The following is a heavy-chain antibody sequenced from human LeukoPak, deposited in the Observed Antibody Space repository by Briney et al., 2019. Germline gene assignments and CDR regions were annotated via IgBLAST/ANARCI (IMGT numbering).Heavy chain of an antibody. J-gene: IGHJ4*02. V-gene: IGHV4-39*07. CDR3: ARAGARTKIDY. CDR2: IYYSGST. Sequence: SETLSLTCTVSGGSINSSNHYWGWIRQPPGKGLEWIGSIYYSGSTYYNPSLKSRVTISVDTSKNQFSLKLSSVTAADTAVYYCARAGARTKIDYWGQGTLVTVSS. CDR1: GGSINSSNHY. D-gene: IGHD2-2*01.